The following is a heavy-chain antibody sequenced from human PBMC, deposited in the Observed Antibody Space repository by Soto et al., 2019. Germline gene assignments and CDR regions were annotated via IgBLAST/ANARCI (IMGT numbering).Heavy chain of an antibody. V-gene: IGHV1-69*02. CDR1: GGTFSSYT. CDR2: IIPILGIA. D-gene: IGHD6-13*01. Sequence: QVQLVQSGAEVKKPGSSVKVSCKASGGTFSSYTISWVRQAPGQGLEWMGRIIPILGIANYAQKFQGRVTITADKSTSTDYMELSSLRSEDTAVYYCARGDIAAAGIDGYFDYWGQGTLVTVSS. J-gene: IGHJ4*02. CDR3: ARGDIAAAGIDGYFDY.